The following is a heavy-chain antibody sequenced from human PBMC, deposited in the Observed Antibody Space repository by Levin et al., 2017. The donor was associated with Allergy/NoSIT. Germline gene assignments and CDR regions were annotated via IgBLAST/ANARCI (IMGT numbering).Heavy chain of an antibody. CDR1: GGTFSSYT. CDR3: AGNHCSSTSCPGYGMDV. J-gene: IGHJ6*02. V-gene: IGHV1-69*02. CDR2: IIPILGIA. D-gene: IGHD2-2*01. Sequence: GASVKVSCKASGGTFSSYTISWVRQAPGQGLEWMGRIIPILGIANYAQKFQGRVTITADKSTSTAYMELSSLRSEDTAVYYCAGNHCSSTSCPGYGMDVWGQGTTVTVSS.